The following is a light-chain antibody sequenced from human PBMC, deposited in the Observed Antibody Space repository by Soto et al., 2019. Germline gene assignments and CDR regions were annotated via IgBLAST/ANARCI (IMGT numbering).Light chain of an antibody. CDR2: EVS. V-gene: IGLV2-14*03. CDR1: SSDVGAYDF. CDR3: SSYSSSSPRV. J-gene: IGLJ1*01. Sequence: QSVLTQPASVSGSPGQSITISCTGTSSDVGAYDFVSWYQQHPDKAPKLMVYEVSNRPSGVSNRFSGSKSVNTATLTISGLQAEDDADYYCSSYSSSSPRVFVPVTKVTDL.